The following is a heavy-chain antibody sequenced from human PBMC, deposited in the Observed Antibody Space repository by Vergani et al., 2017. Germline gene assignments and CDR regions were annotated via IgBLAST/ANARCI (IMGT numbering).Heavy chain of an antibody. CDR1: GFTFSTYA. Sequence: EVQLLDSGGGLVQPGGSLRLSCAASGFTFSTYATSWVRQAPGKGLEWVSAISGHGDNIFYADSVKGRFTISRDNSKNTLFLQMKSLRVEDTAIYYCAKKHCSSTSCPFDSWGQGTLVTVSS. CDR2: ISGHGDNI. V-gene: IGHV3-23*01. J-gene: IGHJ4*02. CDR3: AKKHCSSTSCPFDS. D-gene: IGHD2-2*01.